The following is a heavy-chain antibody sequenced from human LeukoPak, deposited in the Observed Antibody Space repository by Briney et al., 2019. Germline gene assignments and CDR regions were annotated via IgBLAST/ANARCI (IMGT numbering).Heavy chain of an antibody. J-gene: IGHJ4*02. V-gene: IGHV1-2*02. D-gene: IGHD2-2*01. Sequence: ASVKVSCKASGYTFTDYYMHWVRQAPGQGLEWMGWINPKSGGRSYAQRFRGRVTMTRDASISTAYMELSRLRSDDTAVYYCATGERLVPAAMWFDYWGQGTLVTVSS. CDR3: ATGERLVPAAMWFDY. CDR1: GYTFTDYY. CDR2: INPKSGGR.